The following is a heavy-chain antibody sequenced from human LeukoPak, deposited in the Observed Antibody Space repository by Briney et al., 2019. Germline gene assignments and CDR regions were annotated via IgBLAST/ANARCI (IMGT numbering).Heavy chain of an antibody. CDR2: INPNSGGT. CDR3: ARDRVVVPAAFDY. CDR1: GYTFTAYY. D-gene: IGHD2-2*01. J-gene: IGHJ4*02. Sequence: ASVKVSCKASGYTFTAYYMHWVRQAPGQALEWMGWINPNSGGTNYAQKFQGRVTMTRDTSISTAYMELSRLRSDDTAVYYCARDRVVVPAAFDYWGQGTLVTVSS. V-gene: IGHV1-2*02.